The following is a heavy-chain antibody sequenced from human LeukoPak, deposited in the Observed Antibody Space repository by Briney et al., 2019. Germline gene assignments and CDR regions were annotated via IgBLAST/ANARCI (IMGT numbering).Heavy chain of an antibody. CDR3: AKDMGYCSSTSCYTTASFDY. Sequence: GRSLRLSCAASGFTFDDYAMHWVRQAPGKGLEWVSGISWNSGSIGYADSVKGRFTISRDNAKNSLYLQMNSLRAEDTALYYCAKDMGYCSSTSCYTTASFDYWGQGTLVTVSS. CDR1: GFTFDDYA. J-gene: IGHJ4*02. D-gene: IGHD2-2*02. CDR2: ISWNSGSI. V-gene: IGHV3-9*01.